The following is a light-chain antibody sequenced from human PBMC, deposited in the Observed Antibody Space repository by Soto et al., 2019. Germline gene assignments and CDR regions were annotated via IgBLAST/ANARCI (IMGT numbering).Light chain of an antibody. CDR3: QQRYTPLT. V-gene: IGKV3-11*01. J-gene: IGKJ4*01. CDR2: DAS. Sequence: EIVLTQSPATLSVSPGERATLTCRASQSVSSYLAWYQQKPGQAPRLLIYDASSRATGIPARFSGSGSGTDFTLTISSLEPEDFEVYYCQQRYTPLTFGGGTKVEIK. CDR1: QSVSSY.